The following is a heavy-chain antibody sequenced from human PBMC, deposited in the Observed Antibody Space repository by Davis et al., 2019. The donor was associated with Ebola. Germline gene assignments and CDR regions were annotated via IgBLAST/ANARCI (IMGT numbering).Heavy chain of an antibody. CDR3: AKGGGYCSSSSCHPDAFDI. V-gene: IGHV3-23*01. Sequence: GESLKISCAGSGFIFNNNGMNWVRQAPGKGLEWVSGISDSGGTTHYADSVKGRFTISRDNSRNTLSLQMNSLRAEDTAVYYCAKGGGYCSSSSCHPDAFDIWGQGTMVTVSS. CDR1: GFIFNNNG. D-gene: IGHD2-2*01. J-gene: IGHJ3*02. CDR2: ISDSGGTT.